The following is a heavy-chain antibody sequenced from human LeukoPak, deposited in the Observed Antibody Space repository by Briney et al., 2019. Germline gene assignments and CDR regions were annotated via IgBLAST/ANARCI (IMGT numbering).Heavy chain of an antibody. Sequence: PGGSLRLSRAASGFTFSSYWMHWVRQAPGKGLVWVSRINSDGSSTSYADSVKGRFTISRDNAKNTLYLQMNSLRAEDTAVYYCARGYGSGSYYPDYWGQGTLVTVSS. J-gene: IGHJ4*02. CDR1: GFTFSSYW. CDR3: ARGYGSGSYYPDY. CDR2: INSDGSST. D-gene: IGHD3-10*01. V-gene: IGHV3-74*01.